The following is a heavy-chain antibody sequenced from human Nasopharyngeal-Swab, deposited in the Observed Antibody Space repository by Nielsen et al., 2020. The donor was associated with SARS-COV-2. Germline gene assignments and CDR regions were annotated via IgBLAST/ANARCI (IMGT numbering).Heavy chain of an antibody. V-gene: IGHV1-69*04. J-gene: IGHJ6*02. CDR2: IIPILGIA. Sequence: SVKVSCKASGRTFSSYAISWVRQAPGQGPEWMGRIIPILGIANYAQKFQGRVTITADKSTSTAYMELSSLRSEDTAVYYCARGGYSYGSSYGMDVWGQGTTVTVSS. CDR1: GRTFSSYA. D-gene: IGHD5-18*01. CDR3: ARGGYSYGSSYGMDV.